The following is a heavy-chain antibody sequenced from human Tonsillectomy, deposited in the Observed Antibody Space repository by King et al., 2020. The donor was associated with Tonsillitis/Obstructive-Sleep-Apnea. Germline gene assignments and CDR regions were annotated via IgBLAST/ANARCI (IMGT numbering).Heavy chain of an antibody. CDR1: GYTFINYG. Sequence: HVQLVESGAEVKKPGASVKVSCKASGYTFINYGISWVRQAPGQGLEWMGWISVYNGKTNYAQKLQGRVTMTTDISTSTAYMELRSLRSDDTAVYYCAGDHSYYDSTGYPDYWGQGTLVTVSS. CDR2: ISVYNGKT. CDR3: AGDHSYYDSTGYPDY. V-gene: IGHV1-18*01. J-gene: IGHJ4*02. D-gene: IGHD3-22*01.